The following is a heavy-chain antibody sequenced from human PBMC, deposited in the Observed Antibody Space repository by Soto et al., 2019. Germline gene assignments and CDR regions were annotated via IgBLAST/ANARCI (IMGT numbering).Heavy chain of an antibody. V-gene: IGHV3-30*18. CDR3: AKWRASGEVNAFDI. CDR1: GFTFRNYD. CDR2: TSYDGSNK. Sequence: GGSLRLSCAASGFTFRNYDMHWVRQAPGKGLEWVAVTSYDGSNKYYADSVKGRFTISRDNSKNTLYLEMNSLRAEDTAVYYCAKWRASGEVNAFDIWGQGTMVTVSS. J-gene: IGHJ3*02. D-gene: IGHD6-25*01.